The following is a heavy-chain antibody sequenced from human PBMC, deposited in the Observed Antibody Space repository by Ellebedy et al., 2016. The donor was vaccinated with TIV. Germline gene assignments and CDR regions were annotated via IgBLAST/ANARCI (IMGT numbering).Heavy chain of an antibody. Sequence: GESLKIPCAASGFTVSSNYMSWVRQAPGKGLEWVSVIYSGGATSYEDSVKGRFTISRDNSKNTLYLQMNSLRVEDTAVYYCARKYIYGFDWGQGTLVTVSS. J-gene: IGHJ4*02. D-gene: IGHD5-18*01. CDR1: GFTVSSNY. CDR3: ARKYIYGFD. CDR2: IYSGGAT. V-gene: IGHV3-66*01.